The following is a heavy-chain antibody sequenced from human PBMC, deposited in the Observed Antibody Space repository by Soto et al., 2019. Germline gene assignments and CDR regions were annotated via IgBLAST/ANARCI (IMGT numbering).Heavy chain of an antibody. CDR3: TRWNGYADY. V-gene: IGHV3-23*01. Sequence: VQLLESGGCLVQPGGSLRLSCAVSGFRYSTYGVTWVRQAPGKGLEWVSGVSGGSGTTHYKDSVRGRFTVTGDNSKNTVYLEMNSLRLEDTAVYYCTRWNGYADYWGQGTLVTVSS. D-gene: IGHD1-1*01. CDR1: GFRYSTYG. CDR2: VSGGSGTT. J-gene: IGHJ4*02.